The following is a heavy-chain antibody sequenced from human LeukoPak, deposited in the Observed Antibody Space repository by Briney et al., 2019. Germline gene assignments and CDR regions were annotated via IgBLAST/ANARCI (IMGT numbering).Heavy chain of an antibody. J-gene: IGHJ4*02. CDR3: ARYNSGTIDY. Sequence: GGSLRLPCAASGFSFSSYGMHWVRQAPGKGLEWVAVIWYDGSKKYSADSVKGRFTISRDNSKNTLYLQMDSLRAEDTAVYYCARYNSGTIDYWGQGTLVTVSS. D-gene: IGHD1-1*01. CDR1: GFSFSSYG. V-gene: IGHV3-33*01. CDR2: IWYDGSKK.